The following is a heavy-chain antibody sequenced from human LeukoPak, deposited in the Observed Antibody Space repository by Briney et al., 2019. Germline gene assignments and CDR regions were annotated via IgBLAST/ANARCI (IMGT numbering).Heavy chain of an antibody. CDR3: ARDGDGGGKFDY. J-gene: IGHJ4*02. V-gene: IGHV3-23*01. Sequence: RTGESLRLSCAASGFTFSNYGMSWVRQAPGKGLEWVSVIRGSGGGTYYADSVKGRFTISRDNSKNTLYLQMNSLRAEDTAVYYCARDGDGGGKFDYWGQGTLVTVSS. CDR1: GFTFSNYG. D-gene: IGHD4-23*01. CDR2: IRGSGGGT.